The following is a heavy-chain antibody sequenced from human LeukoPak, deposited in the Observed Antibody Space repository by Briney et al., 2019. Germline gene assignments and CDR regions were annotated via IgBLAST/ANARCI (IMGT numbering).Heavy chain of an antibody. CDR2: ISAYNGNT. D-gene: IGHD3-9*01. CDR1: GYTFPSYG. CDR3: ARSPRFDWLLSYYYYYMDV. V-gene: IGHV1-18*01. Sequence: ASVKVSCQASGYTFPSYGISWVRQAPGQGLEGMGWISAYNGNTNYAQKLQGRVTMTTDTSTSTAYMELRSLRSDDTAVYYCARSPRFDWLLSYYYYYMDVWGKGTTVTVSS. J-gene: IGHJ6*03.